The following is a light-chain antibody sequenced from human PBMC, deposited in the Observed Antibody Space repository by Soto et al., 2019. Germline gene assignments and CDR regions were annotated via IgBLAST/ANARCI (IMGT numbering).Light chain of an antibody. J-gene: IGKJ1*01. V-gene: IGKV4-1*01. Sequence: DIVMTQSPDSLAVSLGERATINCKSSQSVLYSPNNKNYLAWNQQKPGQPPRLRVYWASTRESGVPDRFSGSGSGTDFTLTISSLQAEDAAVYYCHQYHSAPHTFGQGTKVEIK. CDR1: QSVLYSPNNKNY. CDR2: WAS. CDR3: HQYHSAPHT.